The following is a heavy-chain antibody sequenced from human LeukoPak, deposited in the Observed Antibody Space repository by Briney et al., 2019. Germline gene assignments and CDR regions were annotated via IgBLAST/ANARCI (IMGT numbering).Heavy chain of an antibody. CDR3: ARLAYYYDSSSYSLFDY. V-gene: IGHV3-11*01. Sequence: GGSLRLSCAASGFTFSDYYMSWIRQAPGKGLEWVSYISSSGSTIYYADSVKGRFTISRDNAKNSLYLQMNSLRAEDTAVYYCARLAYYYDSSSYSLFDYWGQGTLVTVSS. D-gene: IGHD3-22*01. CDR2: ISSSGSTI. CDR1: GFTFSDYY. J-gene: IGHJ4*02.